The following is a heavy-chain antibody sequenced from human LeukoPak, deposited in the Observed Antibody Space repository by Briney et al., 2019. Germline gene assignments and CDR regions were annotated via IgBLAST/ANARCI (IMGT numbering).Heavy chain of an antibody. CDR3: TPEYNWNYVH. J-gene: IGHJ4*01. V-gene: IGHV3-15*01. CDR1: GFTFSDAW. D-gene: IGHD1-7*01. CDR2: VKSKTDGGTT. Sequence: PGGSLRLSCVASGFTFSDAWMSWVVQAPGKGLEWVGRVKSKTDGGTTDYPAPIKDRFTVSRDDSKNTLYLQMNSLKTEDTAVYYCTPEYNWNYVHWGQGTLVTVSS.